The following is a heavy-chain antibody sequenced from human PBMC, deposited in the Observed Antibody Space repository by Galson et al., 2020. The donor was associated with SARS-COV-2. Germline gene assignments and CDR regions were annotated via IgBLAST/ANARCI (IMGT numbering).Heavy chain of an antibody. Sequence: GGSLRLSCAASGFTFNECAMSWVRQAPGKGLEWVSGVSGNGGSTYYADSVKGRFAISRDNSKNTLYLQMNSLRAEDTAMYYCAKRDYCDGTTFAPFFEYWGQGTLVTVSP. CDR2: VSGNGGST. D-gene: IGHD3-22*01. V-gene: IGHV3-23*01. CDR3: AKRDYCDGTTFAPFFEY. CDR1: GFTFNECA. J-gene: IGHJ4*02.